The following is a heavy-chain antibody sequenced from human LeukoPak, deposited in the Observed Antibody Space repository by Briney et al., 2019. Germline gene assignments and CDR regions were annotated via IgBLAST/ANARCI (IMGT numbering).Heavy chain of an antibody. J-gene: IGHJ4*02. CDR1: GFTFSSYG. Sequence: GGSLRLSCAASGFTFSSYGMHWVRQAPGKGLEWVAFTRYDGNNKYYADSVKGRFTISRDNSKNTLYLQMNSLRTEDTAVYYCAKDSWYYCSSTTCQNLDYWGQGTLVTVSS. D-gene: IGHD2-2*01. V-gene: IGHV3-30*02. CDR2: TRYDGNNK. CDR3: AKDSWYYCSSTTCQNLDY.